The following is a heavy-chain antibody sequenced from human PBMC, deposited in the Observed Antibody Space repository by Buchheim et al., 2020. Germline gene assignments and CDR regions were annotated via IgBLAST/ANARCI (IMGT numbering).Heavy chain of an antibody. J-gene: IGHJ6*02. CDR3: ARTVSITMVRGVITPNDHYYYYYGMDV. Sequence: QLQLQESGPGLVKPSETLSLTCTVSGGSISSSSYYWGWIRQPPGKGLEWIGSIYYSGSTYYNPSLKSRVTISVDTSKNQFSLKLSSVTAADTAVYYCARTVSITMVRGVITPNDHYYYYYGMDVWGQGTT. D-gene: IGHD3-10*01. CDR1: GGSISSSSYY. V-gene: IGHV4-39*01. CDR2: IYYSGST.